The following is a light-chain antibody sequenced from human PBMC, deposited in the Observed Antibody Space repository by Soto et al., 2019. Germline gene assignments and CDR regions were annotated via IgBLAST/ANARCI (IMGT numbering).Light chain of an antibody. CDR1: SSDVGTYNL. CDR2: EGS. CDR3: SSYRSINTGV. Sequence: QSALTQPASVSGSPGQSITISCTGTSSDVGTYNLVSWYQQHPGTAPKLMIYEGSKRPSGVSDRFSGSKSGNTASLTISGLQAEDEADYYCSSYRSINTGVFGGGTKLTVL. V-gene: IGLV2-14*02. J-gene: IGLJ2*01.